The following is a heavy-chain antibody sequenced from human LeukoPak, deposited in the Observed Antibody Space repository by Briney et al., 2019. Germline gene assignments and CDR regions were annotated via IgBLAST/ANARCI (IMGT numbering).Heavy chain of an antibody. Sequence: PGRSLILSCVASGFTFSSYGMHWVRQAPGKGLEWVAVISNDGSNKYYADSVKGRFTISRDNSKNTLYLQMNSLRAEDTAVYYCARGEGHNSGSYLHWGRGTLVTVSS. CDR3: ARGEGHNSGSYLH. CDR2: ISNDGSNK. CDR1: GFTFSSYG. D-gene: IGHD1-26*01. J-gene: IGHJ4*02. V-gene: IGHV3-30*03.